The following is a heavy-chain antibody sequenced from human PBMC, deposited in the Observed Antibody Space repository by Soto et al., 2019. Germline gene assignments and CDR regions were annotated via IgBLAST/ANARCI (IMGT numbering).Heavy chain of an antibody. D-gene: IGHD6-19*01. CDR3: AHRSKDVRQWVVGSLDY. CDR2: IYWIDDN. J-gene: IGHJ4*02. V-gene: IGHV2-5*01. Sequence: QITLKESGPTLVKPTQTLTLTCTFSGFSLSTRGVGVGWIRQPPGKAREGLPLIYWIDDNRYSPALKSSLTVTQDTSKILVVPTITNMDPVDTAAYCRAHRSKDVRQWVVGSLDYGSQGTLVIVPS. CDR1: GFSLSTRGVG.